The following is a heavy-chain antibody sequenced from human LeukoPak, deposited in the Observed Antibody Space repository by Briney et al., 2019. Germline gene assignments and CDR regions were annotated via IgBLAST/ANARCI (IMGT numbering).Heavy chain of an antibody. Sequence: SETLSLTCTVSGGSISSGDYYWSWLRQPPGKGLEWIGYIYYSGSTYYNPSFKSRVTISVDTSKNQFSLKLSSVTAADTAVYYCAGLWFGELFHDYWGQGTLVTVSS. V-gene: IGHV4-30-4*02. CDR1: GGSISSGDYY. CDR2: IYYSGST. J-gene: IGHJ4*02. CDR3: AGLWFGELFHDY. D-gene: IGHD3-10*01.